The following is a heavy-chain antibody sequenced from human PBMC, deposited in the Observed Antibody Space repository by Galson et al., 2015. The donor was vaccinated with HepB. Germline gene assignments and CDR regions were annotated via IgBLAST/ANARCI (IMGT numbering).Heavy chain of an antibody. Sequence: SLRLSCAASGFTFSSYGMHWIRQAPGKGLEWVAVISYDGSNKYYADSVKGRFTISRDNSKNTLYLQMNSLRAEDTAVYYCAKIVGSGGYYSADDAFDIWGQGTMATVSS. D-gene: IGHD3-22*01. CDR2: ISYDGSNK. V-gene: IGHV3-30*18. CDR1: GFTFSSYG. J-gene: IGHJ3*02. CDR3: AKIVGSGGYYSADDAFDI.